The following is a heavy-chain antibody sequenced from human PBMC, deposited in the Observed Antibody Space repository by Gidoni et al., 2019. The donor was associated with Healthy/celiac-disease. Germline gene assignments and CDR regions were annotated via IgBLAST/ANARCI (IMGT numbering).Heavy chain of an antibody. CDR3: TTASDCSSTSCYTYYYYGMDV. Sequence: EVQLVESGGGLVKPGGSLRLSCAASGFPFRTAWMSWVRQAPGKVLEWVGRIKSKTDGGTTDYAAPVKDRFTISRDDSKNTLYLQMNSLKTEDTAVYYCTTASDCSSTSCYTYYYYGMDVWGQGTTVTVSS. J-gene: IGHJ6*02. CDR1: GFPFRTAW. V-gene: IGHV3-15*01. CDR2: IKSKTDGGTT. D-gene: IGHD2-2*02.